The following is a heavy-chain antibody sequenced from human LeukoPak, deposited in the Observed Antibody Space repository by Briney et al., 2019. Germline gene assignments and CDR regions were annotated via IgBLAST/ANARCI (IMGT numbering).Heavy chain of an antibody. CDR3: ARGRRTSSDAPVVIMYVY. V-gene: IGHV1-2*02. CDR2: INPNSGDT. J-gene: IGHJ4*02. CDR1: GYTFTDYY. Sequence: ASVKLSCKASGYTFTDYYMHWVRQAPGQGLEWMGWINPNSGDTNYAQEFQGRATMTRDTSISTAYMEVSSLRSDDTTVYYCARGRRTSSDAPVVIMYVYWGQGTLVTVS. D-gene: IGHD3-22*01.